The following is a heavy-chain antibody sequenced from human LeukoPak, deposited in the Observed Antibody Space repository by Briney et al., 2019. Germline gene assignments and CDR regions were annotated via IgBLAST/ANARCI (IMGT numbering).Heavy chain of an antibody. J-gene: IGHJ6*03. Sequence: ASVKVSCKASGYTFTSYYMHWVRQALGQGLEWMGIINPSGGSTSYAQKFQGRVTMTRDTSTSTVYMELSSLRSEDTAVYYCARDGRFLEWLSDYYYYMDVWGKGTTVTVSS. CDR3: ARDGRFLEWLSDYYYYMDV. V-gene: IGHV1-46*01. CDR2: INPSGGST. D-gene: IGHD3-3*01. CDR1: GYTFTSYY.